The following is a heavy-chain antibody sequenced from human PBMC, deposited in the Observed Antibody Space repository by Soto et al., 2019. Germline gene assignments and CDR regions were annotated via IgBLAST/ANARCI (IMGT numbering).Heavy chain of an antibody. J-gene: IGHJ4*02. CDR3: AISIGGSSYYPPDY. D-gene: IGHD2-15*01. CDR2: LANDGSYQ. CDR1: GFTFSGYG. V-gene: IGHV3-30*02. Sequence: QVQLVESGGGVVQPGGSLRLSCAASGFTFSGYGMHWVRQSPGEGLEWVAILANDGSYQYYAESVKGRFTISRDNSKNTLYLQMDSLRPEDTAVYYCAISIGGSSYYPPDYWGQGTLVTVSS.